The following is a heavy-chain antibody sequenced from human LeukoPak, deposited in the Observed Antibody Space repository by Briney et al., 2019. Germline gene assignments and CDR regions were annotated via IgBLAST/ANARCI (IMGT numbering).Heavy chain of an antibody. Sequence: SETLSLTCTVSGGSISSYYWSWIRQPPGKGLEWIGYIYYSGSTNYNPSLKSRVTISVDTSKNQFSLKLSSVTAADTAVYYCASKQWLDGDNAFDIWGQGTMVTVSS. V-gene: IGHV4-59*08. D-gene: IGHD6-19*01. CDR1: GGSISSYY. J-gene: IGHJ3*02. CDR2: IYYSGST. CDR3: ASKQWLDGDNAFDI.